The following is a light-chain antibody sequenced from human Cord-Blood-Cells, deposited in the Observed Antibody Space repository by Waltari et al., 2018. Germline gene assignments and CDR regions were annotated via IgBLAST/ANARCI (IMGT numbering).Light chain of an antibody. J-gene: IGLJ2*01. CDR3: CSYAGSYTLV. Sequence: QSALTQPRSVSGSPGQSVTISCTRTSSDVGGYNYVSWYQQHPGKPPKLMIYDVSRRPSGVPDRFSGSKSANTASLTISGLQAEDEADYYCCSYAGSYTLVFGGGTKLTVL. CDR1: SSDVGGYNY. V-gene: IGLV2-11*01. CDR2: DVS.